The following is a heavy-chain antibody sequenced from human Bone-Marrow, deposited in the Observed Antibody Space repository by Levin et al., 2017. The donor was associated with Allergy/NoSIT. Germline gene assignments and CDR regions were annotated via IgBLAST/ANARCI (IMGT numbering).Heavy chain of an antibody. CDR3: ASETIAVIPWVKLGEDP. J-gene: IGHJ5*02. Sequence: SETLSLTCTVSGGSISSGDHYWSWIRQPPGKGLEWIGYIYYSGSTYYNSSLKSRITISVDTSKNQFSLTVKSVTAADTALYYCASETIAVIPWVKLGEDPWGQGILVTVSS. D-gene: IGHD2-2*01. CDR2: IYYSGST. V-gene: IGHV4-30-4*01. CDR1: GGSISSGDHY.